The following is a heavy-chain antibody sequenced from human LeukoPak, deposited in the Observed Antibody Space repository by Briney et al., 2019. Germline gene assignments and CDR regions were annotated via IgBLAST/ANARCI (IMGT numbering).Heavy chain of an antibody. J-gene: IGHJ4*02. CDR2: ISTYNGNT. CDR3: ARGRGSTSRY. CDR1: GYTFTSYG. D-gene: IGHD5-12*01. V-gene: IGHV1-18*01. Sequence: GASVKVSCKASGYTFTSYGITWVRQAPGQGLEWMGWISTYNGNTNYAQNLQGRVTITTDTSTSTAYMELRSLRSDDTAVYYCARGRGSTSRYWGQGTLVTVSS.